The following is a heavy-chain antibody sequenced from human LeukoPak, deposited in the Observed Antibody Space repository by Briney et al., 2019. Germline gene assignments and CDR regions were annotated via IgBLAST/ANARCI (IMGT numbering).Heavy chain of an antibody. V-gene: IGHV1-46*01. CDR2: VNPSGGST. Sequence: GASVKVSCKASGYTFTSYYLGWVRQAPGQGLEWMGIVNPSGGSTSYAQKFQGRVTMTRDTSTSTVYMELSSLRSEDTAVYYCARDISLGYCNSTSCPDAFDLWGQGTMVTVSS. CDR1: GYTFTSYY. D-gene: IGHD2-2*01. J-gene: IGHJ3*01. CDR3: ARDISLGYCNSTSCPDAFDL.